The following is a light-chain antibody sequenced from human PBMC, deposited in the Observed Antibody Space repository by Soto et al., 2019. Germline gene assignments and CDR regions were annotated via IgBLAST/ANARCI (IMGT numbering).Light chain of an antibody. V-gene: IGKV1-9*01. CDR3: QQHNSYPLT. J-gene: IGKJ4*01. CDR2: AAS. CDR1: QAISSY. Sequence: DIQLTQSPSFVSASAGDRVTISCRASQAISSYLAWYQQKPGKAPKLLIYAASTLQTGVPSRFSGSGSGTEFLLTISSLEPEDFAAYYCQQHNSYPLTFGGGAVVEI.